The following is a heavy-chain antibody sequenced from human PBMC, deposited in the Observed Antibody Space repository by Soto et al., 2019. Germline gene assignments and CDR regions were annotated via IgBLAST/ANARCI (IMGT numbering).Heavy chain of an antibody. V-gene: IGHV3-13*05. J-gene: IGHJ6*02. D-gene: IGHD3-3*01. CDR3: ASDQWSGERMDV. CDR2: IGYGGDP. CDR1: GFTFIKYD. Sequence: GGSLRLSCVASGFTFIKYDMHWVRHTPGKGLEWVSGIGYGGDPYYSDSVKGRFTISRDNSKNTLYLQMNSLRAEDTAVYYCASDQWSGERMDVWGQGTTVTVSS.